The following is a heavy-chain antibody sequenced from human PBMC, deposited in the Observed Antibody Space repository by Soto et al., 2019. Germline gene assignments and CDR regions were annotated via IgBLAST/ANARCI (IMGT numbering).Heavy chain of an antibody. CDR2: MNTNTNSS. Sequence: QVQLVQSGAEVKKPGASVKVSCKTSGFTFTSHDIHWVRQATGQGLEWMGWMNTNTNSSDCAQRFQDRVTLTCNTSISPAYMEMRRLTFDDTAVYFCAREGVEVDETTSLYLDPWGKGTQVTVSS. J-gene: IGHJ5*02. V-gene: IGHV1-8*01. D-gene: IGHD2-21*01. CDR1: GFTFTSHD. CDR3: AREGVEVDETTSLYLDP.